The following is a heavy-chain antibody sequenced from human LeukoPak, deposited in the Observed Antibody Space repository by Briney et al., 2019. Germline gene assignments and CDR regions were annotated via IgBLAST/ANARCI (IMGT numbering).Heavy chain of an antibody. CDR3: AITYNNNAFDI. CDR1: GYTFTNYY. D-gene: IGHD4-11*01. Sequence: GASVKVSCKASGYTFTNYYIHWVRQAPGQGLEWMGRIHPNSGGANYAQKFQVTVTMTRDTSITTAYMELNSLRSDDTAVYYCAITYNNNAFDIWGQGTMVTVSS. J-gene: IGHJ3*02. CDR2: IHPNSGGA. V-gene: IGHV1-2*06.